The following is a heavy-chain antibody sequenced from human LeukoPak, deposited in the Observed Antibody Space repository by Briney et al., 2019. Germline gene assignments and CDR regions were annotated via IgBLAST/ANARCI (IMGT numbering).Heavy chain of an antibody. CDR3: ARWAEGGP. Sequence: GGSLRLSCAASGFTFSSYAMSWVRQAPGKGPEWVSGISGSGGGTYYADSVKGRFTISRDNSKNTLYLQVNTLRAEDTAIYYCARWAEGGPWGQGTLVTVSS. J-gene: IGHJ5*02. CDR2: ISGSGGGT. CDR1: GFTFSSYA. V-gene: IGHV3-23*01. D-gene: IGHD2-15*01.